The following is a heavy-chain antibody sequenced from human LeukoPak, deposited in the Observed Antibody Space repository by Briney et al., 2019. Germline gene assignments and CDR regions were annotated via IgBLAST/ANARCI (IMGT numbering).Heavy chain of an antibody. Sequence: GGSLRLSCAASGFTVSSNYMSWVRQAPGKGLEWVSVIYSGGSTYYADSVKGRFTISRDNSKNTLYLQMNSLRAEDTAVYYCARTIVATHIDYWGQEPWSPSPQ. CDR1: GFTVSSNY. CDR3: ARTIVATHIDY. J-gene: IGHJ4*01. CDR2: IYSGGST. V-gene: IGHV3-53*01. D-gene: IGHD5-12*01.